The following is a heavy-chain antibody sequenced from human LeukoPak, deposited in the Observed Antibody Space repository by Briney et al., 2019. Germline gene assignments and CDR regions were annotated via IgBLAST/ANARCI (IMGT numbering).Heavy chain of an antibody. CDR2: INPSGGST. CDR3: ATRGVVVPAASINWFDP. D-gene: IGHD2-2*01. J-gene: IGHJ5*02. CDR1: GYTFISSY. V-gene: IGHV1-46*01. Sequence: GASVKVSCKASGYTFISSYIHWVRQAPGQGLEWMGIINPSGGSTSYAQKFQGRVTMTRDTSISTAYMELSRLRSDDTAVYYCATRGVVVPAASINWFDPWGQGTLVTVSS.